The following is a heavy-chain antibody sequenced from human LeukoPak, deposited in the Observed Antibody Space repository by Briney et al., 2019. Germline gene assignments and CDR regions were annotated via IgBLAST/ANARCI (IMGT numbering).Heavy chain of an antibody. J-gene: IGHJ5*02. CDR3: ARSDSSSWYAWDNWFDP. CDR1: GGSFSGYY. D-gene: IGHD6-13*01. V-gene: IGHV4-34*01. CDR2: INHSGST. Sequence: SETLSLTCAVYGGSFSGYYWSWIRQPPGKGLEWIGEINHSGSTNYNPSLKSRVTISVDTSKNQFSLKLSSVTAADTAVYYCARSDSSSWYAWDNWFDPWGQGTLVTVSS.